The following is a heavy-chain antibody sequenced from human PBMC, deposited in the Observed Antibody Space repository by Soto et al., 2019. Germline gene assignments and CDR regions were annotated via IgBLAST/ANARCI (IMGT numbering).Heavy chain of an antibody. CDR2: INAGNGNT. V-gene: IGHV1-3*01. J-gene: IGHJ6*02. Sequence: QVQPVQSGAEVKKPGASVKVSCKASGYTFTSYAMHWVRQAPGQRLEWMGWINAGNGNTKYSQKFQGRVTITRDTSASTAYMELSSLRSEDTAVYYSASGHPYYYYYGMDVWGQGTTVTVSS. CDR3: ASGHPYYYYYGMDV. CDR1: GYTFTSYA.